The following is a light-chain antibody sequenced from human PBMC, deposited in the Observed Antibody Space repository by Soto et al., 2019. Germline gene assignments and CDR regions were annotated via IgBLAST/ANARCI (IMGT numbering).Light chain of an antibody. J-gene: IGKJ4*01. CDR3: QQYNIWPLP. CDR1: QSVSSD. V-gene: IGKV3-15*01. Sequence: ETQMTQSPVTLSVSPGERVTLSCRASQSVSSDLAWYQKKPGQPPRLLIYGAATRATGIPARFSGSGSGTEFTLPINSLQSEDFALYYCQQYNIWPLPCGGGTRVQIK. CDR2: GAA.